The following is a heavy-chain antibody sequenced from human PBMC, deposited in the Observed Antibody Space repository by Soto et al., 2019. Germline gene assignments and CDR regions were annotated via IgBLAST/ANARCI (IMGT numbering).Heavy chain of an antibody. V-gene: IGHV3-30-3*01. CDR1: GFTFSSYA. CDR3: ARERRHIVVVTAISYYYGMDV. D-gene: IGHD2-21*02. CDR2: ISYDGSNK. Sequence: GGSLRLSCAASGFTFSSYAMHWVRQAPGKGLEWMAVISYDGSNKYYAESVKGRFTISRENSKNTLYLQMNSLGAEDTAVYYCARERRHIVVVTAISYYYGMDVWGQGTTVTVSS. J-gene: IGHJ6*02.